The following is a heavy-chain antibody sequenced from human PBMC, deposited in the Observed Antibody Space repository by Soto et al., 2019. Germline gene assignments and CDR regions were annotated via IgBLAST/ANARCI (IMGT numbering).Heavy chain of an antibody. CDR3: ARGPITQTSFIDH. Sequence: QVQLVQSGAEVKKPGSSVKVSCKASGGTHSNYAFSWVRQAPGQGLEWVGGTIPIFGAVIYAQKFQGRVTITADRSTSTAYLELSSLRIEDTAVYFCARGPITQTSFIDHWGQGTLVTVSS. D-gene: IGHD1-20*01. CDR2: TIPIFGAV. CDR1: GGTHSNYA. J-gene: IGHJ4*02. V-gene: IGHV1-69*06.